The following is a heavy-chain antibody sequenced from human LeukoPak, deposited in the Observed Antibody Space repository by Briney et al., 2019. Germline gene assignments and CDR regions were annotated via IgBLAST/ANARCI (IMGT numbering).Heavy chain of an antibody. V-gene: IGHV4-59*02. J-gene: IGHJ6*02. D-gene: IGHD2-8*01. Sequence: KPSETLSLTCTVSGGSVTSYYWSWIRQPPGKGLEWLGYIYYSGSTNYNPSLRTRLTISIDTSKNQFSLKLRSVTATDTAVYYCARVLMGYTNGSPDGNYYYGMDVWGQGTTVTVSS. CDR2: IYYSGST. CDR3: ARVLMGYTNGSPDGNYYYGMDV. CDR1: GGSVTSYY.